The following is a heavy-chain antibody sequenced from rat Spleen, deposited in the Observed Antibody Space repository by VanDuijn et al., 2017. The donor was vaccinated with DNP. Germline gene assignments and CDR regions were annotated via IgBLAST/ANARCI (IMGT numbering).Heavy chain of an antibody. D-gene: IGHD1-11*01. J-gene: IGHJ2*01. V-gene: IGHV3-1*01. CDR1: GYSITSNY. CDR3: ATAPYYGGYDVMDA. Sequence: EVQFQESGPGLVKSSQSLSLTCSVTGYSITSNYWAWIRKFPGNKMEWMGYINYSGNTAYNPALRSRISITKDTSKKQFFLQWNSVTTEDTATYYCATAPYYGGYDVMDAWGQGVMVTVSS. CDR2: INYSGNT.